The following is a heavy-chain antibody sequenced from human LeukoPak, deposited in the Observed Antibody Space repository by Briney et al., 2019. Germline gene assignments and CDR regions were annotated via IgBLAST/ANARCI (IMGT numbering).Heavy chain of an antibody. J-gene: IGHJ4*02. Sequence: PAESLTLSCTASGFTFSSYAMSWVRQPPGQGLEWVSAISGSGGSTYYADSVKGRFTISRDNSKNTLYLQMNSLRAEDTAVYYCAKQEYEYYDILIGYYFPDYWGRGTLVTVSS. CDR2: ISGSGGST. D-gene: IGHD3-9*01. V-gene: IGHV3-23*01. CDR1: GFTFSSYA. CDR3: AKQEYEYYDILIGYYFPDY.